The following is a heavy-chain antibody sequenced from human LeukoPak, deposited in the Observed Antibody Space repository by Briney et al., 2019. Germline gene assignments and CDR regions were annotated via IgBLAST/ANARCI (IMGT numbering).Heavy chain of an antibody. CDR2: ICSSGSS. V-gene: IGHV4-4*07. J-gene: IGHJ4*02. CDR3: ARDRTYGGNSGFDY. CDR1: GGSISSYY. D-gene: IGHD4-23*01. Sequence: SETLSLTCSVSGGSISSYYWSWIRQPAGKGLEWIGRICSSGSSSYNPSLKSRVTMSVDTSKNQFSLNLTSVTAADTAVYYCARDRTYGGNSGFDYWGQGTLVTVSS.